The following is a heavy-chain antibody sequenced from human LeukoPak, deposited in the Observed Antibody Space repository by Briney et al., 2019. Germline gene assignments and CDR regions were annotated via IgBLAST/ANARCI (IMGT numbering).Heavy chain of an antibody. CDR1: GFAFDDYA. V-gene: IGHV3-23*01. CDR3: AKVGSGWSPTRFDY. J-gene: IGHJ4*02. Sequence: PGGSLRLSCAASGFAFDDYAMHWVRQAPGKGLEWVSAISGSGGSTYYADSVKGRFTISRDNSKNTLYLQMNSLRAEDTAVYYCAKVGSGWSPTRFDYWGQGTLVTVSS. D-gene: IGHD6-19*01. CDR2: ISGSGGST.